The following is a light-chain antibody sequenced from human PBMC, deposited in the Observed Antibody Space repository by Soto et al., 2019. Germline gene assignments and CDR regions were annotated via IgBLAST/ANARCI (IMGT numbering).Light chain of an antibody. CDR3: QQYYSSPLS. J-gene: IGKJ4*01. V-gene: IGKV4-1*01. Sequence: DVVMTQSPDSLAVSLGERATINCKSSQSVLYSSSNKNYLAWYQQKPGQPPKLLIYWASTRESGVPDRFSGSGSGTDVTLTIVSLQAEDAAVYYCQQYYSSPLSFGGGTKVEIK. CDR2: WAS. CDR1: QSVLYSSSNKNY.